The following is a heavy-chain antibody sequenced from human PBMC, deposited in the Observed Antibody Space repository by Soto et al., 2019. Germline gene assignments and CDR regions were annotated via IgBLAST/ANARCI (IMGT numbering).Heavy chain of an antibody. Sequence: GGSLRLSCAASGFTFDDYTMHWVRQAPGKGLEWVSLISWDGGSTYYADSVKGRFTISRDNSKNSLYLQMNSLRTEDTALYYCAKDIEVGVVTATNYGMDVWGQGTTVTVSS. D-gene: IGHD2-21*02. CDR1: GFTFDDYT. J-gene: IGHJ6*02. V-gene: IGHV3-43*01. CDR2: ISWDGGST. CDR3: AKDIEVGVVTATNYGMDV.